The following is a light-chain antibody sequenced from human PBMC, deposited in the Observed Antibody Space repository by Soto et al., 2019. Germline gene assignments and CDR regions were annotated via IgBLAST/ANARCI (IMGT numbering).Light chain of an antibody. Sequence: EIVLTQSPGTLSLSPGERATLSCRASQSVSRHLAWYQQKPGQAPRLLIYDASNRATGIPARFSGSGSGTDFTLTISSQEPEDFAVYYCQQRSNWPPITFGQGTRLEIK. V-gene: IGKV3-11*01. CDR1: QSVSRH. CDR2: DAS. J-gene: IGKJ5*01. CDR3: QQRSNWPPIT.